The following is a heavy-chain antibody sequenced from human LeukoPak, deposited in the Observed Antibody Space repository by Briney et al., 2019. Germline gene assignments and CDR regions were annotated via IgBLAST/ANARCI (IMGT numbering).Heavy chain of an antibody. V-gene: IGHV3-30*18. CDR1: GFTFSSYG. Sequence: GGSLRLSCAASGFTFSSYGMHWVRQAPGKGLEWVAVISYDGSNKYYADSVKGRFTISRDNSKNKLYLQMNSLRTEDTAVYYGAKDGSRQQQVVGGFDYWGKGTLVTVSS. CDR3: AKDGSRQQQVVGGFDY. CDR2: ISYDGSNK. J-gene: IGHJ4*02. D-gene: IGHD6-13*01.